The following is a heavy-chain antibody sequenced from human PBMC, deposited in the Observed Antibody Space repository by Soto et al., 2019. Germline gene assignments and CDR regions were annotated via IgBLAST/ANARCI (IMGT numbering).Heavy chain of an antibody. CDR2: ISYDGSNK. CDR1: GFTFSSYG. V-gene: IGHV3-30*03. D-gene: IGHD4-17*01. Sequence: GESLKISCAASGFTFSSYGMHWVRQAPGKGLEWVAVISYDGSNKYYADSVKGRFTISRDNSKNTLFMQMNSLRAEDTAVYYCATTDAYGDYGKRSNVWGKGTTVTVSS. J-gene: IGHJ6*04. CDR3: ATTDAYGDYGKRSNV.